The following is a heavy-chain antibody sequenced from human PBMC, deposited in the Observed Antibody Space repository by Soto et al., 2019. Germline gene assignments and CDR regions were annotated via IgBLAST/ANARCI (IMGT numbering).Heavy chain of an antibody. CDR2: INPNSGGT. D-gene: IGHD3-16*01. CDR1: GYTFTGYY. Sequence: ASVKVSCKASGYTFTGYYMHWVRQAPGQGLEWMGWINPNSGGTNYAQKFQGWVTMTRDTSISTAYMELSRLRSDDTAVYYCARGTFPNDSPRDYYYMDVWGKGTTVTVSS. J-gene: IGHJ6*03. CDR3: ARGTFPNDSPRDYYYMDV. V-gene: IGHV1-2*04.